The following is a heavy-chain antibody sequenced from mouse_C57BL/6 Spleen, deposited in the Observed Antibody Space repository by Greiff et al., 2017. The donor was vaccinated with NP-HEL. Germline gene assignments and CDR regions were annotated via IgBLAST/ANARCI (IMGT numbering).Heavy chain of an antibody. D-gene: IGHD4-1*01. Sequence: EVMLVESGGGLVQPGGSMKLSCVASGFTFSNYWMNWVRQSPEKGLEWVAQIRLKSDNYATHYAESVKGRFTISRDDSKSSVYLQMNNLRAQDTGIYYCTVLNWGAYWGQGTLVTVSA. CDR2: IRLKSDNYAT. V-gene: IGHV6-3*01. CDR1: GFTFSNYW. J-gene: IGHJ3*01. CDR3: TVLNWGAY.